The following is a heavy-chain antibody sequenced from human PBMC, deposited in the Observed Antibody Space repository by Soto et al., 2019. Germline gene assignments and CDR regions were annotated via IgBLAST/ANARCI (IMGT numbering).Heavy chain of an antibody. V-gene: IGHV1-18*04. CDR3: AREESTMVRGVLITLSYYYGMDV. D-gene: IGHD3-10*01. CDR2: ISAYNGNT. J-gene: IGHJ6*02. CDR1: GYTFTSYG. Sequence: ASVKVSCKASGYTFTSYGISWVRQAPGQGLEWMGWISAYNGNTNYAQKLQGRVTMTTDTSTSTAYMELRSLRSDDTAVYYCAREESTMVRGVLITLSYYYGMDVWGQGTTVTVYS.